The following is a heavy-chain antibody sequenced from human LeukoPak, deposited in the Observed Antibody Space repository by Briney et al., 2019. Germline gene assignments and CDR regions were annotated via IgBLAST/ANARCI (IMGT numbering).Heavy chain of an antibody. Sequence: PGGSLRLSCAASGFTFSDYYMSWIRQAPGKGLEWVSFISGSGSTIYYADSVKGRFTISRDNGRNSLYLQMNSLRVEDTAVYYCVRRNSGSYYNYYYYMDVWGKGTTVTVSS. D-gene: IGHD1-26*01. J-gene: IGHJ6*03. V-gene: IGHV3-11*04. CDR3: VRRNSGSYYNYYYYMDV. CDR1: GFTFSDYY. CDR2: ISGSGSTI.